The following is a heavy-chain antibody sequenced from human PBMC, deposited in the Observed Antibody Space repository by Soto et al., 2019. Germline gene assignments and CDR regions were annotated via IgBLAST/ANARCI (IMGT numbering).Heavy chain of an antibody. CDR3: ARQWLVRDYYGMDV. CDR2: INPNSGGT. Sequence: GASVKVSCKASGYTFTGYYMHWVRQAPGQGLEWMGWINPNSGGTNYAQKFQGRVTMTRDTSISTAYMELSRLRSDDTAVYYCARQWLVRDYYGMDVWGQGTTVTVSS. D-gene: IGHD6-19*01. V-gene: IGHV1-2*02. J-gene: IGHJ6*02. CDR1: GYTFTGYY.